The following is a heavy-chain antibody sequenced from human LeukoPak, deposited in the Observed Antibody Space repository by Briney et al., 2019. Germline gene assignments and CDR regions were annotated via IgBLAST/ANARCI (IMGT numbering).Heavy chain of an antibody. D-gene: IGHD2-2*01. CDR3: ARHLGYCSSTSCYSWFGP. CDR1: GGSITNYY. J-gene: IGHJ5*02. CDR2: IYYSGNT. Sequence: PSETLSLTCTVSGGSITNYYWSWIRQPPGKGLEWIGYIYYSGNTNYNPSLKGRVTISVDTSKNQFSLNLSSVTAADTAVYYCARHLGYCSSTSCYSWFGPWGQGTLVTVSS. V-gene: IGHV4-59*01.